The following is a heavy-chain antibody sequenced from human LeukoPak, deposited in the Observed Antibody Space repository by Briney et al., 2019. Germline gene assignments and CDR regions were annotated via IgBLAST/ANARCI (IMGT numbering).Heavy chain of an antibody. CDR2: IKEDGSRE. CDR1: GFTFSTYW. J-gene: IGHJ1*01. Sequence: GGSLRLSCAASGFTFSTYWMTWVRQAPGKGLEWVANIKEDGSREYYVDSVKGRSTISRDNAKNSLYLQMDSLTAEDTAVYYCARDSLGYGAYVSWGQGTLVSVSS. CDR3: ARDSLGYGAYVS. D-gene: IGHD5-12*01. V-gene: IGHV3-7*01.